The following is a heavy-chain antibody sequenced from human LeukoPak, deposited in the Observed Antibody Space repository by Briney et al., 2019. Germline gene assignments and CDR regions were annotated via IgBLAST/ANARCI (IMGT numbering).Heavy chain of an antibody. Sequence: HPGGSLRLSCAASGFTFSSYAMHWVRQAPGKGLEWVAVISYDGSNKYYADSVKGRFTISRDNSKNTLYLQMNSLRAEDTAVYYCARPPRRSETDYWGQGTLVTVSS. CDR3: ARPPRRSETDY. V-gene: IGHV3-30-3*01. D-gene: IGHD4-17*01. CDR1: GFTFSSYA. J-gene: IGHJ4*02. CDR2: ISYDGSNK.